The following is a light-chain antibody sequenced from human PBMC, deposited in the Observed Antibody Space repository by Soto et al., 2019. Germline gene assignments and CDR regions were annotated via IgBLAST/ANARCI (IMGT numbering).Light chain of an antibody. CDR3: QQYNSYSRT. CDR1: QSISSW. V-gene: IGKV1-5*01. J-gene: IGKJ1*01. CDR2: DAS. Sequence: IQMTQSASSVSASLRDRVSMTCRASQSISSWLAWYQQKPGKAPKLLIYDASSLESGVPSRFSGSGSGTEFTLPISSLQPDDFATYYCQQYNSYSRTFGQGTNVDI.